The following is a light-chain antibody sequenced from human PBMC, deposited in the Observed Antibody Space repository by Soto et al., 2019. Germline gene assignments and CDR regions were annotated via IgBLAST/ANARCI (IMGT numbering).Light chain of an antibody. J-gene: IGKJ4*01. V-gene: IGKV3-20*01. CDR1: QSVSSSY. CDR2: GAS. Sequence: EIVLTQSPGTLSLSPGERATLSCRASQSVSSSYLAWYQQKPGQAPRLLIYGASSRATGIPDRFGGSGSGTDSTLTISRLEPEDFAVYYCQQYGSSPLTFGGGTKVDIK. CDR3: QQYGSSPLT.